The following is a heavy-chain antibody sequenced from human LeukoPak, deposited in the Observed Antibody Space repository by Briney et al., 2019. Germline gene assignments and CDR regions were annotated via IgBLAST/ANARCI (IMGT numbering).Heavy chain of an antibody. J-gene: IGHJ4*02. CDR2: IKSKIDGGTT. Sequence: GGSLRLSCAASGFTVANAWMNWVRQTPGKGLQWVGRIKSKIDGGTTDYAAPVKGKFTILSDDSKNTLYLQMNSLKTEDTAIYYCTTDRQGTGTTAYWGQGTLVTVSS. CDR3: TTDRQGTGTTAY. CDR1: GFTVANAW. V-gene: IGHV3-15*07. D-gene: IGHD1-7*01.